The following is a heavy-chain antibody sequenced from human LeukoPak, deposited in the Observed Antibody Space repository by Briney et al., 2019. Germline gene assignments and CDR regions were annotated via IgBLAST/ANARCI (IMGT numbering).Heavy chain of an antibody. D-gene: IGHD3-22*01. Sequence: GGSLRLSCAASGFTFSSYSMNWVRQAPGKGLEWVSSISSSSSYIYYADSVKGRFTISRDNAKNSLYLQMNSLRAEDTAVYYCAAEDYYCDSSGPWGQGTLVTVSS. J-gene: IGHJ5*02. CDR1: GFTFSSYS. CDR3: AAEDYYCDSSGP. V-gene: IGHV3-21*01. CDR2: ISSSSSYI.